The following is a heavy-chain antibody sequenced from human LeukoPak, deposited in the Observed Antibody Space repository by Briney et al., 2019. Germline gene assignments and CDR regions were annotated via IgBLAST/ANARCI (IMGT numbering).Heavy chain of an antibody. Sequence: ASVKVSCKASGYTFTSYDINWVRQATGQGLEWMGWMNPNSGNTGYAQEFQGRVTITRNTSISTAYMELSSLRSEDTAVYYCARSKSGYTYYFDYWGQGTLGTVSS. V-gene: IGHV1-8*03. CDR3: ARSKSGYTYYFDY. CDR1: GYTFTSYD. D-gene: IGHD5-12*01. J-gene: IGHJ4*02. CDR2: MNPNSGNT.